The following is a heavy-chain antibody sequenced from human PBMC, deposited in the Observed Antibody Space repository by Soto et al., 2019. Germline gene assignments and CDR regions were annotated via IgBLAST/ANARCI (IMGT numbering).Heavy chain of an antibody. Sequence: QVQLVQSGAEVKKPGASVKVSCKASGYTFTSYYMHWVRQAPGQGLEWMGIINPSGGSTSYAQKFQGRVTMTRDTSTSTVYMELSSLRSEDTAVYYCARAYYYGSGSYYNFALDYYYYGMDVW. CDR3: ARAYYYGSGSYYNFALDYYYYGMDV. CDR2: INPSGGST. V-gene: IGHV1-46*01. CDR1: GYTFTSYY. J-gene: IGHJ6*01. D-gene: IGHD3-10*01.